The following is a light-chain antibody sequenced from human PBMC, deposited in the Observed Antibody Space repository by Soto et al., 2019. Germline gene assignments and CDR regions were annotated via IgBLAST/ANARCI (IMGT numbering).Light chain of an antibody. V-gene: IGLV2-14*01. Sequence: QSVLTQPASVSGSPGQSITISCTGTNSDVGGYNYVSWSQQHPGKAPQLMIYEVSNRPSGVSNRFSGSKSGNTASLTISGLQAEDEADYYCSSYTSSSTYVFGTGTKVTVL. CDR2: EVS. CDR1: NSDVGGYNY. CDR3: SSYTSSSTYV. J-gene: IGLJ1*01.